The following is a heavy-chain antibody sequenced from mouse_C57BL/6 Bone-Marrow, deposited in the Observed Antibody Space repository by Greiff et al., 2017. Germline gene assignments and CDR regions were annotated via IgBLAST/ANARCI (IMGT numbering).Heavy chain of an antibody. J-gene: IGHJ3*01. V-gene: IGHV1-82*01. CDR3: ASVDSSGYGEFAY. Sequence: VQLQESGPELVKPGASVKISCKASGYAFSSSWMNWVKQRPGKGLEWIGRIYPGDGDTNYNGKFKGKATLTADKSSSTAYMQLSSLTSEDSAVYFCASVDSSGYGEFAYWGQGTLVTVSA. CDR1: GYAFSSSW. CDR2: IYPGDGDT. D-gene: IGHD3-2*02.